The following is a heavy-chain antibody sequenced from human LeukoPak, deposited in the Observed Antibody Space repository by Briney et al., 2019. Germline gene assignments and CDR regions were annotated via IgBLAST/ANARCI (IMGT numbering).Heavy chain of an antibody. J-gene: IGHJ3*02. V-gene: IGHV1-69*04. CDR1: GGTFSSYT. CDR2: IIAILGIA. Sequence: WASVKVSCKASGGTFSSYTISWVRQAPGQGLEWMGRIIAILGIANYAQKFQGRVTITADKSTSTAYMELSSLRSEDTAVYYCARDRGDIVVVPAASGAFDIWGQGTMVTVSS. D-gene: IGHD2-2*01. CDR3: ARDRGDIVVVPAASGAFDI.